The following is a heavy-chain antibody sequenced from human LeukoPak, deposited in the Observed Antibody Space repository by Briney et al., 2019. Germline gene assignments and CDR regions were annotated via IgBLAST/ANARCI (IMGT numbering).Heavy chain of an antibody. CDR3: ARDRYYDSSGYYYDGMDV. CDR2: RWYDGSNK. J-gene: IGHJ6*02. V-gene: IGHV3-33*01. D-gene: IGHD3-22*01. Sequence: GGSLRLSCAASSFTFSSYGMHWVRQAPGKGLEWVAVRWYDGSNKYYADSVKGRFTISRDNSKNTLYLQMNSLRAEDTAVYYCARDRYYDSSGYYYDGMDVWGQGTTVTVSS. CDR1: SFTFSSYG.